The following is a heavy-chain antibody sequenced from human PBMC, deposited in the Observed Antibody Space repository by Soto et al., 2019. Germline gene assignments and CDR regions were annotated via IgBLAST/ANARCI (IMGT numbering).Heavy chain of an antibody. Sequence: SVKVSCKASGGTFSSYAISWVRQAPGQGLEWMGGIIPIFGTANYAQKFQGRVTITADESTSTAYMELSSLRSEDTAVYYCCIAVAGMGRGFDPWGQGTLVTVSS. V-gene: IGHV1-69*13. J-gene: IGHJ5*02. D-gene: IGHD6-19*01. CDR1: GGTFSSYA. CDR3: CIAVAGMGRGFDP. CDR2: IIPIFGTA.